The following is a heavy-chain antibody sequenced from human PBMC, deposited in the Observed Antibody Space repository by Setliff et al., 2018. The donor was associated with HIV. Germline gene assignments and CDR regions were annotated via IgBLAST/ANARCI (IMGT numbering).Heavy chain of an antibody. D-gene: IGHD3-16*01. Sequence: PGGSLRLSCAASGFTFGFYAMHWVRQAPGKGLEWVAVISYDGSNKYYADSVKGRFTISRDNSKNTLYLQMNSLRAEDTAVYYCAKDACTSTSTCYRVDYYYYYMGVWGKGTTVTVSS. CDR1: GFTFGFYA. CDR3: AKDACTSTSTCYRVDYYYYYMGV. V-gene: IGHV3-30*14. J-gene: IGHJ6*03. CDR2: ISYDGSNK.